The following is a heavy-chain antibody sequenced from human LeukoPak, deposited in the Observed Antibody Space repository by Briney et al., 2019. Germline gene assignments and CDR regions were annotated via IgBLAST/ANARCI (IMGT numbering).Heavy chain of an antibody. CDR1: GGSISSYY. Sequence: SETLSLTCSVSGGSISSYYWSWIRQPPGKGLEWIGYIYYSGSTNYNPSLKSRVTISVDTSKNQFSLKLSSVTAADTAVYYCARHAPMTTYDYWGQGTLVNVSS. V-gene: IGHV4-59*08. D-gene: IGHD4-11*01. CDR2: IYYSGST. J-gene: IGHJ4*02. CDR3: ARHAPMTTYDY.